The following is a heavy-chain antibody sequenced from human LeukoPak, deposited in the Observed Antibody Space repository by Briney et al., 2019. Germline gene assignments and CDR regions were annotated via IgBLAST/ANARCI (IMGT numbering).Heavy chain of an antibody. CDR3: TGVRSGSGRYADY. J-gene: IGHJ4*02. CDR2: SRNKANGYST. V-gene: IGHV3-72*01. Sequence: GGSLRLSCAASGLTYSEYYMDWVRQDPGKGLGWVGRSRNKANGYSTEYAASVKGRFTISRDDSENSVYLQMNSLKSEDTAVYYCTGVRSGSGRYADYWGQGTLVTVSS. CDR1: GLTYSEYY. D-gene: IGHD6-19*01.